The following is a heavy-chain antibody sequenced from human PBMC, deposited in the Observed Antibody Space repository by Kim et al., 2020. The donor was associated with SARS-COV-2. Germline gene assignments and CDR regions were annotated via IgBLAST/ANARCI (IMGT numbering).Heavy chain of an antibody. CDR1: GFTFSSYG. V-gene: IGHV3-30*03. CDR3: ARTKVLRFLEWLLPFDY. J-gene: IGHJ4*01. D-gene: IGHD3-3*01. CDR2: ISYDGSNK. Sequence: GGSLRLSCAASGFTFSSYGMHWVRQAPGKGLEWVAVISYDGSNKYYADSVKGRFTISRDNSKNTLYLQMNSPRAEDTAVYYCARTKVLRFLEWLLPFDY.